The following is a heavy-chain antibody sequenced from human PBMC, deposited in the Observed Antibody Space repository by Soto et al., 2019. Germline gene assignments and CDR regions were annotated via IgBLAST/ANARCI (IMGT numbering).Heavy chain of an antibody. D-gene: IGHD6-13*01. CDR3: ARGSGIAAAGSYMDV. CDR1: GGSFSGYY. CDR2: INHSGST. J-gene: IGHJ6*02. Sequence: PSETLSLTCAVYGGSFSGYYWSWIRQPPGKGLEWIGEINHSGSTNYNPSLKSRVTISVDTSKNQFSLKLSSVTAADTAVYYCARGSGIAAAGSYMDVWGQGTTLTVSS. V-gene: IGHV4-34*01.